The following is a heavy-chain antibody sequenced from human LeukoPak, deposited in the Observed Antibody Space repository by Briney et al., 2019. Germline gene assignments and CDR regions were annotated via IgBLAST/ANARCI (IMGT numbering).Heavy chain of an antibody. CDR1: GYTFTSYG. Sequence: ASVKVSCKASGYTFTSYGISWVRQAPGQGLEWMGWISAYNGNTNYAQSFQGRVTMTRDTSISTAYMELSRLTSDDTAVYYCARDGIAARPGYWGQGTRVTVSS. J-gene: IGHJ4*02. CDR2: ISAYNGNT. V-gene: IGHV1-18*01. CDR3: ARDGIAARPGY. D-gene: IGHD6-6*01.